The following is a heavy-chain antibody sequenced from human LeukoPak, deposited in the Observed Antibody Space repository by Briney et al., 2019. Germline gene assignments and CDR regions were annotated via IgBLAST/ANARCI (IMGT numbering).Heavy chain of an antibody. CDR1: GFTFSSYG. D-gene: IGHD1-26*01. J-gene: IGHJ4*02. CDR2: IWYGGSNK. Sequence: TGGSLRLSCAASGFTFSSYGMHWVRQAPGKGLEWVAVIWYGGSNKYYADSVKGRFTISRDNSKNTLYLQMNSLRAEDTAVYYCAKGRRGSYRGEYFDYWGQGTLVTVSS. V-gene: IGHV3-33*06. CDR3: AKGRRGSYRGEYFDY.